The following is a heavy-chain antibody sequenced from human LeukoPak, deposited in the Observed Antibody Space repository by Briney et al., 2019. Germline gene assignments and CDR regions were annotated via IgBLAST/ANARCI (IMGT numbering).Heavy chain of an antibody. Sequence: GGSLRLSCAASGFSFSSYAMSWVRQAPGNGLEWVSYISAGGGSTYYADSVKGRFTISRDNSKNTLYLQMNSLRAEDTAVYYCAKGGVARYYYYMDVWGKGTTVTVSS. CDR2: ISAGGGST. J-gene: IGHJ6*03. V-gene: IGHV3-23*01. CDR3: AKGGVARYYYYMDV. CDR1: GFSFSSYA. D-gene: IGHD2-15*01.